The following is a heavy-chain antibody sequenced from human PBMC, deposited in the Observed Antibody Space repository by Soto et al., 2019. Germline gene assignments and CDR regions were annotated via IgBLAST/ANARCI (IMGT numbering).Heavy chain of an antibody. D-gene: IGHD2-2*02. J-gene: IGHJ4*02. CDR2: IYYSGST. CDR1: GGSISSSSYY. Sequence: PSETLSLTCTVSGGSISSSSYYWGWIRQPPGKGLEWIGSIYYSGSTYYNPSLKSRVTISVDTSKNQFSLKLSSVTAADTAVYYCPRHAGLVVVPAAIAYWGQGTLVIVSS. CDR3: PRHAGLVVVPAAIAY. V-gene: IGHV4-39*01.